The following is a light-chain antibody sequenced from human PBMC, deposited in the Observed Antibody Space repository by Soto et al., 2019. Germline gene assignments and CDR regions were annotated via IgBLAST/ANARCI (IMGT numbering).Light chain of an antibody. CDR3: HQYDNWWT. CDR2: DAS. J-gene: IGKJ1*01. V-gene: IGKV3-11*01. CDR1: QSISTF. Sequence: EVVLTQSPATLSLSPGERATLSCRASQSISTFLAWYQQKPGQVPRLLIYDASNRATGIPARFSGSGSGTDFTLTISSMKPEDFAVYYCHQYDNWWTFGQGTKVDIK.